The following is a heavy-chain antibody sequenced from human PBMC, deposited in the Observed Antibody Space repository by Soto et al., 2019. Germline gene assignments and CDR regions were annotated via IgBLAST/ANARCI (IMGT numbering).Heavy chain of an antibody. D-gene: IGHD6-19*01. CDR1: GFTFSSYA. Sequence: EVQLLESGGGLVQPGGSLRLSCAASGFTFSSYAMSWVHQAPGKGLEWVSAISGSGGSTYYADSVKGRFTISRDNSKNTLYLQMNSLRAEDTAVYYCAKDRSYSSGWYPYWGQGTLVTVSS. J-gene: IGHJ4*02. CDR3: AKDRSYSSGWYPY. V-gene: IGHV3-23*01. CDR2: ISGSGGST.